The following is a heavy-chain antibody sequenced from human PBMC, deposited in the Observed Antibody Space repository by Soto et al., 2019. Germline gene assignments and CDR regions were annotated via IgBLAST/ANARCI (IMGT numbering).Heavy chain of an antibody. Sequence: GASVKVSCKASGYTFTTYAIEWVRQAPGQRLEWMGWIHAGNGNTKYSQKFQGRVTITRDTSANTVYMELNSLTSEDTAVYYCARDPRMRGVTPWGFFDFCGQGTLVTVSS. CDR1: GYTFTTYA. J-gene: IGHJ4*02. V-gene: IGHV1-3*01. CDR2: IHAGNGNT. CDR3: ARDPRMRGVTPWGFFDF. D-gene: IGHD2-8*01.